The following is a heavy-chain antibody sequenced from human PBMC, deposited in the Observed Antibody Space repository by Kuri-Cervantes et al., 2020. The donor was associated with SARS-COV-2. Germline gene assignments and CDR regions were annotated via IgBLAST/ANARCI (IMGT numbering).Heavy chain of an antibody. CDR3: AKDGSANYYYYYMDV. D-gene: IGHD3-10*01. Sequence: GGSLRLSCAASGFTFSSYAMSWVRQAPGKGLEWVSAISGSGGSTYYADSVKGRFTISRDNSKNTLYLQMNSLRAEDTAVYYCAKDGSANYYYYYMDVWGKGTTVTAP. CDR1: GFTFSSYA. J-gene: IGHJ6*03. V-gene: IGHV3-23*01. CDR2: ISGSGGST.